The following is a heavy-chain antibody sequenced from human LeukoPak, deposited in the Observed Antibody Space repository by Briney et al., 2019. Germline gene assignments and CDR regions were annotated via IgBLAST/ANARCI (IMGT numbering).Heavy chain of an antibody. V-gene: IGHV4-61*08. CDR3: ARPHYSSSWYYFNY. Sequence: SETLSLTCTVSGGSISSGDYYWSWIRQPPGKGLEWIGYIYYSGSTNYNPSLKSRATISVDTSKNQFSLKLSSVTAADTAVYYCARPHYSSSWYYFNYWGQGTLVTVSS. CDR1: GGSISSGDYY. CDR2: IYYSGST. D-gene: IGHD6-13*01. J-gene: IGHJ4*02.